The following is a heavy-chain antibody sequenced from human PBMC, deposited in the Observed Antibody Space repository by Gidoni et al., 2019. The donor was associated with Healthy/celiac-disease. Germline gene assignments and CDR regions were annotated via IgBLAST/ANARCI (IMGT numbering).Heavy chain of an antibody. CDR2: IYYSGST. CDR1: GGSISSYY. Sequence: QVQLQESGPGLVKPSETLSLTCTVSGGSISSYYWSWIRQPPGKGLEWIGYIYYSGSTNYNPSLKSRVTISVDTSKNQFSLKLSSVTAADTAVYYCARVEGYCTNGVCYTSGWFDPWGQGTLVTVSS. D-gene: IGHD2-8*01. J-gene: IGHJ5*02. CDR3: ARVEGYCTNGVCYTSGWFDP. V-gene: IGHV4-59*01.